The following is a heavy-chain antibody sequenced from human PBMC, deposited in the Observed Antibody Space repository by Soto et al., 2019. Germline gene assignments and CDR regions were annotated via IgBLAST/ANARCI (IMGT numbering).Heavy chain of an antibody. CDR3: ARGFFGTIVVAGRGDY. J-gene: IGHJ4*02. CDR1: GLTFSSFS. CDR2: ISSSSSTT. V-gene: IGHV3-48*02. D-gene: IGHD6-19*01. Sequence: EVQLVESGGGLVQRGGSKRLSCIASGLTFSSFSMNWVRQAPGKGLEWVAYISSSSSTTYYADSVKGRFTISRDNAKNSLYLQMNSLRDEDTAVYYCARGFFGTIVVAGRGDYWGQGTLVTVSS.